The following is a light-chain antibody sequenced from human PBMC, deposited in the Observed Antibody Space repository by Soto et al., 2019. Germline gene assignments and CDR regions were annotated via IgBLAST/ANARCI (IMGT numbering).Light chain of an antibody. CDR3: QQRRSWPLT. J-gene: IGKJ4*01. CDR1: QSISSY. V-gene: IGKV3-11*01. Sequence: EIVLTQSPATLSLSPGERATLSCRASQSISSYLAWYQQKPGQAPRLLIYDGSNRATGIPARFSGSGSETDFTITISSIEPEDFASYYCQQRRSWPLTFGGGTKVEIK. CDR2: DGS.